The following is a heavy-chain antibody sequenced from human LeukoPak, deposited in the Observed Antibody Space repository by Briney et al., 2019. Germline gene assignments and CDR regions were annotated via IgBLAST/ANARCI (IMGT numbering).Heavy chain of an antibody. CDR2: IYYSGST. Sequence: SETLSLTCTVSGGSISSGAYYWGWIRQPPGKGLEWIGYIYYSGSTYYNPSLKSRVTISVDTSKNQFSLKLSSVTAADTAVYYCARDLLNEGNHLDYWGQGTLVTVSS. J-gene: IGHJ4*02. CDR1: GGSISSGAYY. D-gene: IGHD4-23*01. V-gene: IGHV4-30-4*01. CDR3: ARDLLNEGNHLDY.